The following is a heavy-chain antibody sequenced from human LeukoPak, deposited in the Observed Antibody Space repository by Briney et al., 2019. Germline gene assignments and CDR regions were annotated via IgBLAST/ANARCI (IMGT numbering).Heavy chain of an antibody. CDR3: ARDQYDTWSRRGNFDS. D-gene: IGHD3-3*01. J-gene: IGHJ4*02. CDR1: GFAFGKYW. Sequence: GGSLRLSCVASGFAFGKYWMSWVRQAPGKGLEWVANIKLDVSEKNYVDSVKGRFTISRDNTKNSLYLQMNSLRVEDTAVFYCARDQYDTWSRRGNFDSWGQGTLVIVSS. V-gene: IGHV3-7*03. CDR2: IKLDVSEK.